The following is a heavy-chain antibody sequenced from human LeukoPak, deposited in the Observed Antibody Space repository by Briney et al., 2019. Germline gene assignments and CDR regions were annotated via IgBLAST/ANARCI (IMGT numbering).Heavy chain of an antibody. CDR2: ISYDGSNK. V-gene: IGHV3-30*18. CDR3: AKGHGDWAGNYFDS. J-gene: IGHJ4*02. Sequence: GGSLRLSCAASGFSFSSYGMHWVRQAPGKGLEWVAVISYDGSNKYYADSVKGRFTSSRDNSKDTLYLQINSLRAEDTAIYYCAKGHGDWAGNYFDSWGQGTLVSVSS. D-gene: IGHD4-17*01. CDR1: GFSFSSYG.